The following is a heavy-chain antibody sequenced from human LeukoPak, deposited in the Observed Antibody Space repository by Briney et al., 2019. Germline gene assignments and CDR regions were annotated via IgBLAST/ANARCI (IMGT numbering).Heavy chain of an antibody. CDR1: GYSISSGFY. Sequence: PSETLSLTCTVSGYSISSGFYWGLIRQSRGKGLDWIGSIHYSKITFYNPSLKSRVTMSLDTSKNRFSLNLNSVTAADTAVYYCARAVGTTTGLFDYWGQGALVTVSS. J-gene: IGHJ4*02. CDR3: ARAVGTTTGLFDY. V-gene: IGHV4-38-2*02. CDR2: IHYSKIT. D-gene: IGHD1-26*01.